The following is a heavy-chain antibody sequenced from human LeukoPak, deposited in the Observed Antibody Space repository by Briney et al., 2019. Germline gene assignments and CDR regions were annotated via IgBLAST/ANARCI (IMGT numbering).Heavy chain of an antibody. CDR1: GYTFTSYY. V-gene: IGHV1-46*01. CDR2: INPSGGST. CDR3: ARVSSDMVRGVIRIFDY. D-gene: IGHD3-10*01. Sequence: ASVKVSCKASGYTFTSYYMHWVRQAPGQGLEWMGIINPSGGSTSYAQKFQGRVTMTRDTSTSTVYMELSSLRSEDTAVYYCARVSSDMVRGVIRIFDYWGQGTLVTVSS. J-gene: IGHJ4*02.